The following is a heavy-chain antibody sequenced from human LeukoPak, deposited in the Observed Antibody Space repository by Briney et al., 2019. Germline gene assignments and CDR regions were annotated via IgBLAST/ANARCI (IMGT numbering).Heavy chain of an antibody. D-gene: IGHD3-22*01. V-gene: IGHV3-23*01. J-gene: IGHJ4*02. CDR1: GFTFSSYA. CDR3: AKDRPNYYGTNGHYYRRDGDC. Sequence: GGSLRLSXVASGFTFSSYAMSWVRQAAGKGLEWVSSTSSSGETTYYADSVKGRFTISRDNSRNTLYLQMNSLRAEDTAVYYCAKDRPNYYGTNGHYYRRDGDCWGQGTLVTVSS. CDR2: TSSSGETT.